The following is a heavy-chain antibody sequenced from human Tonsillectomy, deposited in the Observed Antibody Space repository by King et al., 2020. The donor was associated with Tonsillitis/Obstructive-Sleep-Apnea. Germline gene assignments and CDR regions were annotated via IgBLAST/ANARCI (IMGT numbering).Heavy chain of an antibody. V-gene: IGHV3-21*01. J-gene: IGHJ5*02. Sequence: EVQLVESGGGLVKPGGSLRLSCAASGFTFSSYSMNWVRQAPGKGLEWVSSISSSSSYIYYADSVKGGFTMSRDNAKNSLCLQMNSLRAEDTAVYYCAGTLGFITGTTYWFDPWGQGTLVTVSS. CDR3: AGTLGFITGTTYWFDP. CDR2: ISSSSSYI. CDR1: GFTFSSYS. D-gene: IGHD1-7*01.